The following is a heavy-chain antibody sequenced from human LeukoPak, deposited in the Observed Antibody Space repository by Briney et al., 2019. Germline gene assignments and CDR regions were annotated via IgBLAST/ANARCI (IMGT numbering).Heavy chain of an antibody. CDR2: MNPNSGNT. J-gene: IGHJ6*03. V-gene: IGHV1-8*03. CDR1: GYTFTSYD. D-gene: IGHD5-24*01. CDR3: ARAPIRRDGYNSQYYYYMDV. Sequence: ASVKVSCKASGYTFTSYDINWVRQATGQGLEWMGWMNPNSGNTGYAQKFQGRVTITRNTSISTAYMELSSLRSEDTAVYYCARAPIRRDGYNSQYYYYMDVWGKGTTVTISS.